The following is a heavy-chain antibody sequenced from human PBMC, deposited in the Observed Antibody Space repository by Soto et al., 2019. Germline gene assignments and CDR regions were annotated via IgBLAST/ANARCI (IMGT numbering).Heavy chain of an antibody. D-gene: IGHD3-16*01. CDR3: AAYSHKGY. CDR2: IYSGGST. V-gene: IGHV3-66*01. CDR1: GFTVSNNY. Sequence: EEQLVESGGDLVQPGGSLRLSCAASGFTVSNNYMSWVRQAPGKGLEWVSLIYSGGSTYYADSVKGRFTISRDSSKNTLYLQMNSRRAKDTAMYYCAAYSHKGYWGQGTLVTVSS. J-gene: IGHJ4*02.